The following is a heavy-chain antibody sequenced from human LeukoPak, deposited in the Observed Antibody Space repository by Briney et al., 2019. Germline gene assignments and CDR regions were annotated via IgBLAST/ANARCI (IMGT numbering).Heavy chain of an antibody. CDR2: MNPNSGNT. J-gene: IGHJ4*02. CDR3: ARGRRDWNYSGGKLLDY. D-gene: IGHD1-7*01. CDR1: GYTFTSYD. V-gene: IGHV1-8*01. Sequence: ASVKVSCKAPGYTFTSYDINWVRQATGQGLEWMGWMNPNSGNTGYAQKFQGRVTMTRNTSISTAYMELSSLRSEDTAVYYCARGRRDWNYSGGKLLDYWGQGTLVTVSS.